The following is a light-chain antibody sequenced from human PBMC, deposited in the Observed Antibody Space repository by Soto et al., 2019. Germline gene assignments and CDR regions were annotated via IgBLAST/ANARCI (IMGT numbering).Light chain of an antibody. J-gene: IGLJ2*01. CDR2: DDS. CDR3: RVWDTSGYHVV. Sequence: SSELTQPPSVSAAPGQTASITCGGTNIGNKNVYWYQQKPGQAPLLVIYDDSDRPSGIPGGFSGSNSANTASLAIRGVGVGDGAGYFCRVWDTSGYHVVFGGGTKLTVL. CDR1: NIGNKN. V-gene: IGLV3-21*02.